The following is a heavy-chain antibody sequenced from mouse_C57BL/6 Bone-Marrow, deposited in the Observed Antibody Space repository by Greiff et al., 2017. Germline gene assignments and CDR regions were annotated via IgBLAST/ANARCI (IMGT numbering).Heavy chain of an antibody. CDR1: GFNIKDDY. J-gene: IGHJ3*01. CDR3: ARRAAY. Sequence: QVQLKQSGAELVRPGASVKLSCTASGFNIKDDYMHWVKQRPGQGLEWIGMIHPKCGSTNYNEKFKSKATLTVDKSSSTAYMQLTSLTSGDSAVYYCARRAAYWGQGTLVTVSA. CDR2: IHPKCGST. V-gene: IGHV1-64*01.